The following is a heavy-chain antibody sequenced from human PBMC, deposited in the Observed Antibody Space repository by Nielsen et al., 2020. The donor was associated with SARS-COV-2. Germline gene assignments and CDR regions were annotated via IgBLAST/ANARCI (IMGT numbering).Heavy chain of an antibody. V-gene: IGHV3-48*02. J-gene: IGHJ6*03. Sequence: WIRQSPGKGLEWVSSISSSSSTIYYADSVKGRFTISRDNAKNSLYLQMNSLRDEDTAVYYCARVEVYYYYMDVWGKGTTVTVSS. CDR2: ISSSSSTI. CDR3: ARVEVYYYYMDV.